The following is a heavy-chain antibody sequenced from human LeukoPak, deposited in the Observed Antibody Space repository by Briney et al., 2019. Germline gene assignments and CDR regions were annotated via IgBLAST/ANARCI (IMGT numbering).Heavy chain of an antibody. Sequence: TGGSLRLSCAASGFTFSGYGMHWVRQAPGKGLEWVAVISYDGSNKYYADSVKGRFIISRDNSKNTLYVQMNSLRAEDTAVYYCAKYLAHSSGWLLDASDIWGQGTMVTVSS. CDR2: ISYDGSNK. CDR1: GFTFSGYG. V-gene: IGHV3-30*18. D-gene: IGHD6-19*01. CDR3: AKYLAHSSGWLLDASDI. J-gene: IGHJ3*02.